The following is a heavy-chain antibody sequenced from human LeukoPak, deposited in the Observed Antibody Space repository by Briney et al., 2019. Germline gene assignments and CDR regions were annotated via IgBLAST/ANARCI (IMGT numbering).Heavy chain of an antibody. CDR3: ARRGDILTDYAFDY. V-gene: IGHV4-38-2*01. J-gene: IGHJ4*02. Sequence: SETLSLTCGVSGYSISSGYYWGWIRQSPGKGLEWIGSIFHSGKTYYNLSLKSRVTISVDTSKNQFSLKLTSVTAADTAVYYCARRGDILTDYAFDYWGQGTLVTVSS. D-gene: IGHD3-9*01. CDR2: IFHSGKT. CDR1: GYSISSGYY.